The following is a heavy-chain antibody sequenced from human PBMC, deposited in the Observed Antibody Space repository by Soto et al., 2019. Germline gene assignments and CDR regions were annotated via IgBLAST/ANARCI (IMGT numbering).Heavy chain of an antibody. CDR3: ARGHRPPPNIVVVPAAGAFDI. CDR2: IIPIFGTA. J-gene: IGHJ3*02. CDR1: GGTFSSYA. D-gene: IGHD2-2*01. Sequence: GASVKVSCKASGGTFSSYAISWVRQAPGQGLEWMGGIIPIFGTANYAQKFQGRVTITADESTSTAYMELSSLRSEDTAVYYCARGHRPPPNIVVVPAAGAFDIWGQGTMVTVSS. V-gene: IGHV1-69*13.